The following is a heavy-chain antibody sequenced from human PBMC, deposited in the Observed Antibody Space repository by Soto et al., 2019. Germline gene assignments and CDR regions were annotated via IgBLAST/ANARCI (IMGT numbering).Heavy chain of an antibody. J-gene: IGHJ4*02. CDR2: IWYDGSNK. CDR3: ARDDCSGGSCYSTPAY. CDR1: GFTFSSYG. Sequence: GGSLRLSCAASGFTFSSYGMHWVRQAPGKGLEWVAVIWYDGSNKYYADSVKGRFTISRDNSKNTLYLQMNSLRAEDTAVYYCARDDCSGGSCYSTPAYWGQGTLVTVSS. D-gene: IGHD2-15*01. V-gene: IGHV3-33*01.